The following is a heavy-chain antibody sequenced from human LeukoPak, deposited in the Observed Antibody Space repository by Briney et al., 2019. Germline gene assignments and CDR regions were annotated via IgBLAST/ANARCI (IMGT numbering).Heavy chain of an antibody. CDR1: GYTFTSYD. D-gene: IGHD3-10*01. V-gene: IGHV1-8*01. CDR3: ARGYVVRGVYYYYYMDV. J-gene: IGHJ6*03. Sequence: GASVKVSCKASGYTFTSYDINWVRQATGQGLEWMGWMNPNSGNTGYAQKFQGRVTMTRNTSISTACMELSSLRSEDTAVYYCARGYVVRGVYYYYYMDVWGKGTTVTVSS. CDR2: MNPNSGNT.